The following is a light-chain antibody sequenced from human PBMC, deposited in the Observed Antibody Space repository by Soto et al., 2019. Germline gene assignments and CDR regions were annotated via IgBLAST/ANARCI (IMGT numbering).Light chain of an antibody. CDR3: QQYYDWPLVT. V-gene: IGKV3-15*01. CDR2: GAS. Sequence: EIGLTQSPATRAVSRGGRATLSCRASQSISTNLAWYQQKPGQAPRLLIYGASTRDTHIPDRFSGTGSETEFTLSVSSLQSEDFAIYYCQQYYDWPLVTFGGGTKVDIK. J-gene: IGKJ4*01. CDR1: QSISTN.